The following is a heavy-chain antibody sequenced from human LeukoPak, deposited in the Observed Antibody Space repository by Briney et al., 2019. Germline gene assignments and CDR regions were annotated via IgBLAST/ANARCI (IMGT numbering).Heavy chain of an antibody. CDR1: GYTFTSYW. D-gene: IGHD2-15*01. CDR2: IYPDDSDT. CDR3: ARPRRVGAADAFDF. J-gene: IGHJ3*01. V-gene: IGHV5-51*01. Sequence: GESLQISCEGSGYTFTSYWIGWVRQMPGKGLEWMGIIYPDDSDTRYSPSFQGQVTLSADKSISTAYLQWNSLKASDTAMYFCARPRRVGAADAFDFWGQGTMVTVSS.